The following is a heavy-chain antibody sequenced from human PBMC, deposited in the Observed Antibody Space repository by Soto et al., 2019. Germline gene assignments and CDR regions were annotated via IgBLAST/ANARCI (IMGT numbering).Heavy chain of an antibody. Sequence: PSETLSLTCAVYGGSFNGYYWSWIRQPPGKGLEWIGEINHSGSTNYNPSLKSRVTISVDTSKNQFSLKLSSVTAADTAVYYCARGALDSSGYSTGMDVWGQGTTVTVSS. V-gene: IGHV4-34*01. J-gene: IGHJ6*02. D-gene: IGHD3-22*01. CDR2: INHSGST. CDR1: GGSFNGYY. CDR3: ARGALDSSGYSTGMDV.